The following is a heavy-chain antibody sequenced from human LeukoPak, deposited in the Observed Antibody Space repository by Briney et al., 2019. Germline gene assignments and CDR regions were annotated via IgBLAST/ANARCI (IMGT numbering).Heavy chain of an antibody. V-gene: IGHV1-69*04. J-gene: IGHJ4*02. CDR3: ARWKDSGYDYYFDY. CDR1: GGTFISYA. CDR2: IIPILGIA. Sequence: ASVKVSCKASGGTFISYAISWVRQAPGQGLEWMGRIIPILGIANYAQKFQGRVTITADKSTSTAYMELSSLRSEDTAVYYCARWKDSGYDYYFDYWGQGTLVTVSS. D-gene: IGHD5-12*01.